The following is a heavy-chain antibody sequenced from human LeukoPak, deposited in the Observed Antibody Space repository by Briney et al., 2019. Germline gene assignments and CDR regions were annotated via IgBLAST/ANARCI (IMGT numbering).Heavy chain of an antibody. J-gene: IGHJ4*02. CDR3: ASAYN. CDR2: ISSNGGST. D-gene: IGHD1-14*01. CDR1: GFTVSSNY. V-gene: IGHV3-64*01. Sequence: GGSLRLSCASSGFTVSSNYMSWVRQAPGKGLEYVSAISSNGGSTYYANSVKGRFTISRDNSKNTLYLQMGSLRAEDMAVYYCASAYNWGQGTLVTVSS.